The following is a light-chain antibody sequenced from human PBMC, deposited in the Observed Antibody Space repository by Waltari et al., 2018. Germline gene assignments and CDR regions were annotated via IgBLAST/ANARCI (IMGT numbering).Light chain of an antibody. V-gene: IGLV1-44*01. CDR3: ATWDDSLNGL. CDR1: SSNIGTRS. Sequence: QSVLTQPPSVSGTPGQRVSISCSGSSSNIGTRSVNWYQQVPGTAPKPLIYSTTQRPSGVPERFSGSKSGTSASLAISGLQSEDEADYYCATWDDSLNGLFGGGTKLTVL. J-gene: IGLJ2*01. CDR2: STT.